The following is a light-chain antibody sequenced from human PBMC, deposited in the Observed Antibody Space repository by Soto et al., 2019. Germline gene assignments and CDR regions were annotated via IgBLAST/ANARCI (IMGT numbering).Light chain of an antibody. CDR3: CSFAGDSTYVV. CDR2: EVT. Sequence: QSALTQPASVSGSPGQSITISCIGTSSDVGNYEIVSWYQQLPGKAPKLIIYEVTKRPSGVPNRFSGSKSGNTASLTISGLLAEDEADYHCCSFAGDSTYVVFGGGTKLTVL. V-gene: IGLV2-23*02. J-gene: IGLJ2*01. CDR1: SSDVGNYEI.